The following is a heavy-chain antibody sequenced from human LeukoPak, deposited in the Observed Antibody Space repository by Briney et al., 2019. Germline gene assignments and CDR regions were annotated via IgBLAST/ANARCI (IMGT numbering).Heavy chain of an antibody. J-gene: IGHJ6*03. CDR2: IFYNGNT. CDR3: ARTGPYCTNGVCYNYYYYYMDV. Sequence: PSDTLSLTCTVSGGSISSGGYYWSWIRQPPGKGLEWIAYIFYNGNTNYNPSLKSRVTISVDTSKKQFSLKLSSVTAADTAVYYCARTGPYCTNGVCYNYYYYYMDVWGKGTTVTVSS. CDR1: GGSISSGGYY. D-gene: IGHD2-8*01. V-gene: IGHV4-61*08.